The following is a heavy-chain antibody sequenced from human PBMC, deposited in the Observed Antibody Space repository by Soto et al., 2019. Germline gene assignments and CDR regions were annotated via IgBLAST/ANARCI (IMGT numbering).Heavy chain of an antibody. D-gene: IGHD3-9*01. CDR3: AREDYYDAGYYGV. J-gene: IGHJ4*02. V-gene: IGHV4-34*01. CDR2: INHSGST. Sequence: SETLSLTCTVSGGSISSYYWSWIRQPPGKGLEWIGEINHSGSTNYNPSLKSRVTISVDTSKNQFSLKLSSVTAADTTLYYCAREDYYDAGYYGVWGQGTQVTVSS. CDR1: GGSISSYY.